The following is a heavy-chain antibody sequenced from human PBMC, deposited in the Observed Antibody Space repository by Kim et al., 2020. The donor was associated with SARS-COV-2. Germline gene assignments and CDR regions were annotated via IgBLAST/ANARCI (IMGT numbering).Heavy chain of an antibody. CDR1: GYTFTSYG. CDR3: ARDRREELLPPYFDY. J-gene: IGHJ4*02. Sequence: ASVKVSCKASGYTFTSYGISWVRQAPGQGLEWMGWISAYNGNTNYAQKLQGRVTMTTDTSTSTAYMELRSLRSDDTAVYYCARDRREELLPPYFDYWGQGTLVTVSS. D-gene: IGHD1-26*01. CDR2: ISAYNGNT. V-gene: IGHV1-18*04.